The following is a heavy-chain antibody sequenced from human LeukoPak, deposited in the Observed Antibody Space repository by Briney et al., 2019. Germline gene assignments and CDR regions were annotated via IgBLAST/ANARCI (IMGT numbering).Heavy chain of an antibody. Sequence: SETLSLTCTVSGGSISSGGYYWSWIRQHPGKGLEWIGYIYYSGSTYYNPSLKSRVTISVDTSKNQFSLKLTSVTAADTAVYYCARVSPVDTAMAYYFDYWGQGTLVTVSS. CDR1: GGSISSGGYY. CDR2: IYYSGST. CDR3: ARVSPVDTAMAYYFDY. V-gene: IGHV4-31*03. D-gene: IGHD5-18*01. J-gene: IGHJ4*02.